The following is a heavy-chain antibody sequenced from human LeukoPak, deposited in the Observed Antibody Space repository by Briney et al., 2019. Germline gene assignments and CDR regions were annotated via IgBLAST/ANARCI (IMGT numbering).Heavy chain of an antibody. J-gene: IGHJ4*02. D-gene: IGHD3-22*01. CDR2: INPNSGGT. V-gene: IGHV1-2*06. CDR1: GYTFTGYY. Sequence: ASVKVSCKASGYTFTGYYMHWVRQAPGQGLEWMGRINPNSGGTNYAQKFQGRVTMTRDTSISTAYMELSRLRSDDTAVYYCARVRVGVITYYFDYWGQGTLVTVSS. CDR3: ARVRVGVITYYFDY.